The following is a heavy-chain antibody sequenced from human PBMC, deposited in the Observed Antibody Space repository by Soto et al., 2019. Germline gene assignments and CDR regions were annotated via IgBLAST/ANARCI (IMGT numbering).Heavy chain of an antibody. J-gene: IGHJ6*02. CDR3: ARVGVTAIFGVVTPSYGMDV. Sequence: SETLSLTCTVSGGSISSYYWSWIRQPPGKGLEWIGYIYYSGSTNYNPSLKSRVTISVDTSKNQFSLKLSSVTAADTAVYYCARVGVTAIFGVVTPSYGMDVWGQGTTVTVSS. CDR2: IYYSGST. CDR1: GGSISSYY. V-gene: IGHV4-59*01. D-gene: IGHD3-3*01.